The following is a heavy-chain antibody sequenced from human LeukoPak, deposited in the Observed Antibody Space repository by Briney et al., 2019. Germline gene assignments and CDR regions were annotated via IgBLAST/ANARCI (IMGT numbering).Heavy chain of an antibody. D-gene: IGHD3-16*01. J-gene: IGHJ4*02. CDR3: ARSYDYVWGSHFDY. CDR1: GGTFISYT. V-gene: IGHV1-69*10. CDR2: IIPILGIA. Sequence: GASVKVSCKASGGTFISYTISWVRQAPGQGLEWMGGIIPILGIANYAQKFQGRVTITADKSTSTAYMELSSLRSEDTAVYYCARSYDYVWGSHFDYWGQGTLVTVSS.